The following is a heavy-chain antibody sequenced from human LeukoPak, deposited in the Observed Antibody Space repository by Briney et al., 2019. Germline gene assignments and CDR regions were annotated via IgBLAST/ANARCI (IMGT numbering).Heavy chain of an antibody. D-gene: IGHD2-2*01. J-gene: IGHJ4*02. CDR2: IDPSDSYT. V-gene: IGHV5-10-1*01. CDR1: GYSFTSYW. CDR3: AIRGVVPAAIGDPFDY. Sequence: GESLQISCKGSGYSFTSYWISWVRQMPGKGLEWMGRIDPSDSYTNYSPSFQGHVTISADKSISTAYLQWSSLKASDTAMYYCAIRGVVPAAIGDPFDYWGQGTLVTVSS.